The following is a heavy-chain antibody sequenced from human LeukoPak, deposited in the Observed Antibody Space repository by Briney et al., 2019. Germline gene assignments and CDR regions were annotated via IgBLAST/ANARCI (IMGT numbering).Heavy chain of an antibody. D-gene: IGHD1-26*01. CDR1: GFTFSSYA. CDR3: AKDPPFDIVGAN. J-gene: IGHJ4*02. CDR2: ISGSGGST. Sequence: QPGGSLRLSCAASGFTFSSYAMSWGRQAPGKVLEWVSAISGSGGSTYYANSVKGRFTISRDNSKNTLYLQMNSLRAEDTAVYYCAKDPPFDIVGANWGQGTLVTVSS. V-gene: IGHV3-23*01.